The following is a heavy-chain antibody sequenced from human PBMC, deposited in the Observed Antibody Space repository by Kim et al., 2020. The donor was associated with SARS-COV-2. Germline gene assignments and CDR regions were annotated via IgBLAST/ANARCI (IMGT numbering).Heavy chain of an antibody. CDR2: ISDSGDNT. D-gene: IGHD2-2*03. Sequence: GGSLRLSCAASGFTFSSFAMSWVRQAPGKGLEWVSSISDSGDNTHYGDSVKGRFTISRDNSKNTLYLQMNSLRAEDTAVYYCAKDFGYCSSNICYPPYGMDVWGQGPTVTVSS. CDR3: AKDFGYCSSNICYPPYGMDV. CDR1: GFTFSSFA. J-gene: IGHJ6*02. V-gene: IGHV3-23*01.